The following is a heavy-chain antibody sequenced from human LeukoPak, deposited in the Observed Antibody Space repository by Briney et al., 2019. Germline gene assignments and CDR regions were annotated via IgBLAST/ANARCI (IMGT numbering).Heavy chain of an antibody. D-gene: IGHD5-12*01. J-gene: IGHJ4*02. CDR1: GYTFTEND. V-gene: IGHV1-8*01. Sequence: GASVKDSCKASGYTFTENDIIWVRQATGQGLEWMGWVNPNSGNTGYAQNFQGRVTMTRNTSISTVYMELSSLRYDDTAVYYCARGAVSGYGRLGHWGQGSLVTVSS. CDR2: VNPNSGNT. CDR3: ARGAVSGYGRLGH.